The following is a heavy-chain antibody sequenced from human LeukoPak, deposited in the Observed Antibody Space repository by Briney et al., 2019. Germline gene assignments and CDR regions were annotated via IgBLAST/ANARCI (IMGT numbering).Heavy chain of an antibody. D-gene: IGHD6-13*01. Sequence: GASVKVSCKASGGTFSSHVINWVRQAPGQGLEWMGGIIPIFGAANYAQKFQGRVTITADESTSTAYMEVSSLRSEDTALYYCAIDTGYSSSWYYFDYWGQGALVTVSS. J-gene: IGHJ4*02. CDR1: GGTFSSHV. V-gene: IGHV1-69*01. CDR2: IIPIFGAA. CDR3: AIDTGYSSSWYYFDY.